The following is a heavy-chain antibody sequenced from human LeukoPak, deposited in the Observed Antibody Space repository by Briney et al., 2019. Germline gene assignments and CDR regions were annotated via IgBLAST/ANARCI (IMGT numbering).Heavy chain of an antibody. CDR1: GFTFSNYW. CDR2: INSDGSTT. V-gene: IGHV3-74*01. Sequence: GGSLRLSCAASGFTFSNYWMHWVCQAPGKGLVWVSRINSDGSTTSYADSVKGRFTISRDNAKNSLYLQMNSLRVEDTAVYYCARARGLGPAGWFDPWGQGTLVIVSS. J-gene: IGHJ5*02. CDR3: ARARGLGPAGWFDP. D-gene: IGHD3-10*01.